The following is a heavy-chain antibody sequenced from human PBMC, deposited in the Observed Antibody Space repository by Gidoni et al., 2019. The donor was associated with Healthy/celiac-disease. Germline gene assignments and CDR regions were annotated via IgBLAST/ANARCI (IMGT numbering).Heavy chain of an antibody. J-gene: IGHJ4*02. CDR1: GFPFSSYA. D-gene: IGHD6-13*01. CDR2: ISGSGGST. CDR3: AKGAAAGTIFDY. V-gene: IGHV3-23*01. Sequence: EVQLLESGGGLVQHGGSLRLSCAASGFPFSSYAMSWVRQAPGKGLEWVSAISGSGGSTYYADSVKGRFTISRDNSKNTLYLQMNSLRAEDTAVYYCAKGAAAGTIFDYWGQGTLVTVSS.